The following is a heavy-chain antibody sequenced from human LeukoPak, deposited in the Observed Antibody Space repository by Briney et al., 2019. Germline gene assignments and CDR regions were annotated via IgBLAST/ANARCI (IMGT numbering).Heavy chain of an antibody. D-gene: IGHD6-6*01. CDR3: ARDRGYSSSPGDY. V-gene: IGHV3-66*02. CDR1: GFTVSSNY. CDR2: IYSGGST. Sequence: QAGGSLRLSCAASGFTVSSNYMSWVRQAPGKGLEWVSVIYSGGSTYYADSVKGRLTISRDNSKNTLYLQMNSLRAEDTAVYYCARDRGYSSSPGDYWSQGTLVTVSS. J-gene: IGHJ4*02.